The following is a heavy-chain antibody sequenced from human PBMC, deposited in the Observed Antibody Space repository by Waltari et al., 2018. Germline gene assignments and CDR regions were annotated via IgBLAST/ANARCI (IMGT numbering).Heavy chain of an antibody. Sequence: VQLVESGGGLVQPGGSLRLSCAASGFTFSSYWMSWVRPAPGKGLEGIGYIYYSGSTNYNPSLKSRVTISVDTSKNQFSLKLSSVTAADTAVYYCARSGYGDYESAFDIWGQGTMVTVSS. CDR2: IYYSGST. V-gene: IGHV4-59*01. D-gene: IGHD4-17*01. CDR3: ARSGYGDYESAFDI. CDR1: GFTFSSYW. J-gene: IGHJ3*02.